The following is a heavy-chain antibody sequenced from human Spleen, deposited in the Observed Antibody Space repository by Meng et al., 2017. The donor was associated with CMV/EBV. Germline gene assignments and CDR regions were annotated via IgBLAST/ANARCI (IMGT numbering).Heavy chain of an antibody. CDR1: S. V-gene: IGHV3-21*01. J-gene: IGHJ6*02. CDR2: ISSGSSDI. CDR3: ARGDLFYFGSGSYSTQPGANV. Sequence: SMSWVRQAPGKGLESVSSISSGSSDIFYAASVEGRFTVSRNNAENSLYLQMNSLGIEVTAVYYCARGDLFYFGSGSYSTQPGANVWGQGTTVTVSS. D-gene: IGHD3-10*01.